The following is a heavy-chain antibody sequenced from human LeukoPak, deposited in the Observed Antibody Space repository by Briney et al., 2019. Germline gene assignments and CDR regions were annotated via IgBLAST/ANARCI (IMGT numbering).Heavy chain of an antibody. D-gene: IGHD2/OR15-2a*01. V-gene: IGHV3-23*01. CDR3: AKSQNRAFDI. CDR2: ISSSGYST. Sequence: YPGGSLRLSCAASGFTFSSYAMSWVRQAPGKGLEWVSTISSSGYSTHYADSVKGRFTISRDNSKNTLHLQMNSLRGEDTAVYYCAKSQNRAFDIWGQGTMVTVSS. J-gene: IGHJ3*02. CDR1: GFTFSSYA.